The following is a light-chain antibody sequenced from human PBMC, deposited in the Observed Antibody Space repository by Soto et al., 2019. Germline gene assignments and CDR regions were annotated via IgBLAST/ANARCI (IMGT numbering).Light chain of an antibody. Sequence: AIQLTQSPSSLSASVGDRVTITCRASQGISSALAWYQQKPGKAPKLLIYDASSLESGVPSRFSGSGSGTDFNLTISSLQPEDFATYSCQQFNNYPPTVGQGTRLEI. CDR2: DAS. V-gene: IGKV1D-13*01. J-gene: IGKJ5*01. CDR1: QGISSA. CDR3: QQFNNYPPT.